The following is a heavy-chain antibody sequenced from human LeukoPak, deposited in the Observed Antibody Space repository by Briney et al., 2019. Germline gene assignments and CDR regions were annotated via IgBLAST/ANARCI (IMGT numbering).Heavy chain of an antibody. Sequence: SETLSLTCAVSGGSISSGGYSWSWIRQPPGKGLEWIGYIYHSGSTYYNPSLKSRVTISGDTPKNQFSLKLSSVTAADTAVYYCVRVGGSPLGALDIWGQGTMVTVSS. V-gene: IGHV4-30-2*01. J-gene: IGHJ3*02. CDR1: GGSISSGGYS. CDR3: VRVGGSPLGALDI. CDR2: IYHSGST.